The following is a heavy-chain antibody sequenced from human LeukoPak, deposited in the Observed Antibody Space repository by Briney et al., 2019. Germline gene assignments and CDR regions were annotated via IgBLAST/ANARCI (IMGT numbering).Heavy chain of an antibody. J-gene: IGHJ6*02. V-gene: IGHV1-46*01. CDR3: ARVAMVRGVLYYGMDV. CDR1: GYTFTSYY. CDR2: INPSGGST. D-gene: IGHD3-10*01. Sequence: ASVKVSCKASGYTFTSYYMHWVRRAPGQGLEWMGIINPSGGSTSYAQKFQGRVTMTRDTSTSTVYMELSSLRSEDTAVYYCARVAMVRGVLYYGMDVWGQGTTVTVSS.